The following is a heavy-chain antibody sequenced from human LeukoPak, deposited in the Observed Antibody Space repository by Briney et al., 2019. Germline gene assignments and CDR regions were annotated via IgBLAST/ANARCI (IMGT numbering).Heavy chain of an antibody. V-gene: IGHV3-72*01. D-gene: IGHD1-26*01. Sequence: HGGSLRLSCAASGFTFSGSAMHWVRQTPGKGLEWVGRSRNKANSYTTEYAASVKGRFTISRDDSKNSLSLQMNSLKTDDTAVYYCARASRSGSYFFYWGQGTLVTVSS. CDR3: ARASRSGSYFFY. J-gene: IGHJ4*02. CDR1: GFTFSGSA. CDR2: SRNKANSYTT.